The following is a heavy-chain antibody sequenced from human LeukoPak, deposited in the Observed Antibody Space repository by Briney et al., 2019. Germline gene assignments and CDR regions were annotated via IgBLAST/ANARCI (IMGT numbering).Heavy chain of an antibody. V-gene: IGHV3-7*03. CDR3: ARDLVVPAAMGGFDY. J-gene: IGHJ4*02. CDR2: IKQDGSEK. CDR1: GFTSSSYW. Sequence: GGSLRLSCAASGFTSSSYWMGWVRQPPGKGLEWVANIKQDGSEKYYVDSVKGRFTISRDNAKNSLYLQMNSLRAEATAVYYCARDLVVPAAMGGFDYWGQGTLVTVSS. D-gene: IGHD2-2*01.